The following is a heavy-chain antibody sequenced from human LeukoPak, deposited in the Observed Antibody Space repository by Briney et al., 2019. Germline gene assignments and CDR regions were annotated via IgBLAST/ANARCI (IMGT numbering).Heavy chain of an antibody. CDR2: INSDGSST. D-gene: IGHD5-12*01. Sequence: GGSLRLSCAASGFTFSSYWMHWVRQAPGKGLVWVSRINSDGSSTTYADSVKGRFTISRDNAKNTLYLQMNSLRAEDTAVYYCAKDRAKYSGYDFDYWGQGTLVTVSS. J-gene: IGHJ4*02. V-gene: IGHV3-74*01. CDR1: GFTFSSYW. CDR3: AKDRAKYSGYDFDY.